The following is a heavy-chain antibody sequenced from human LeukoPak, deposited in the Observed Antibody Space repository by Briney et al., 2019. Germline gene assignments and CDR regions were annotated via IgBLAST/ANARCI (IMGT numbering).Heavy chain of an antibody. V-gene: IGHV3-23*01. CDR3: AKVEPGYSSGSIDY. D-gene: IGHD6-19*01. CDR2: ISGSGGST. CDR1: GFTFSSSA. Sequence: GGSLRLSCVASGFTFSSSAMSWVRQAPGKGLDWVSAISGSGGSTYYADSVKGRFSISRDNSKNTLSLQMNSLRADDTAVYYCAKVEPGYSSGSIDYWGQGTLVTVSS. J-gene: IGHJ4*02.